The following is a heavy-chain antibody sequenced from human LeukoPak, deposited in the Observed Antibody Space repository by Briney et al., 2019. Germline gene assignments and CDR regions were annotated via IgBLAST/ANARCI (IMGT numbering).Heavy chain of an antibody. CDR3: ARDPGSGWYYYFDY. V-gene: IGHV3-30*03. CDR2: ISYDGSNK. CDR1: GFTFSSYG. D-gene: IGHD6-19*01. J-gene: IGHJ4*02. Sequence: GRSLRLSCAASGFTFSSYGMHWVRQAPGKGLEWVAVISYDGSNKYYADSVKGRFTISRDNSKNTLYLQMNSLRAEDTAVYYCARDPGSGWYYYFDYWGQGTLATVSS.